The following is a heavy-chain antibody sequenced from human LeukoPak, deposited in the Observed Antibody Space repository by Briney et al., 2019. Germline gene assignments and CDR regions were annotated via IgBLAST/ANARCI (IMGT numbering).Heavy chain of an antibody. J-gene: IGHJ4*02. Sequence: GGSLRLSCTTSGFTFSDYWMHWVRQVPGKGLVWVSRVNRDGSSTAYADSVKGRFTIYRDNAENTHYLQMNSLRAEDTAVYYCARASGYDFDSWGQGTLVTVSS. D-gene: IGHD5-12*01. CDR1: GFTFSDYW. V-gene: IGHV3-74*01. CDR3: ARASGYDFDS. CDR2: VNRDGSST.